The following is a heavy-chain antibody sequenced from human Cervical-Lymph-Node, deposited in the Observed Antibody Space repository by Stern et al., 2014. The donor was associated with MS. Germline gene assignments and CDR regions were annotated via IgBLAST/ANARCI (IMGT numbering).Heavy chain of an antibody. J-gene: IGHJ4*02. CDR2: IFPGGSDL. V-gene: IGHV5-51*01. CDR3: ARQRYFDY. CDR1: GYTFTSYW. Sequence: EVQLVQSGPEVKRPGESLKISCQASGYTFTSYWIGWVRQMPGKGLEWIAIIFPGGSDLRYSPSFQGQVTISADKSSSTAYLQWNNLKAPDTAIYYCARQRYFDYWGQGTLVTVSS.